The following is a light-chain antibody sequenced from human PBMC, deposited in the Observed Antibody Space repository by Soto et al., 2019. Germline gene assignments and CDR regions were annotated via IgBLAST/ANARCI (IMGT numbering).Light chain of an antibody. J-gene: IGKJ5*01. V-gene: IGKV1D-16*01. CDR1: RGIGDR. CDR2: AAS. CDR3: RQYASSPPT. Sequence: DIQMTQSPSSLSAVVGYRVTITCRASRGIGDRLAWFQQKPGKDPQFLIQAASNLQSGVQSRFSGSGSGTDFTLNISRLEPEEFVVYYCRQYASSPPTFGQGTRRAIK.